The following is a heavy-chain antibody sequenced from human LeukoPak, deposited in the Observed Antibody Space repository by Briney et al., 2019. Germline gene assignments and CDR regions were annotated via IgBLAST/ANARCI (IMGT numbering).Heavy chain of an antibody. CDR3: ASRRYYGSGSYRFDP. CDR1: GGTFSSYA. V-gene: IGHV1-69*13. Sequence: SVKVSCKASGGTFSSYAISWVRQAPGQGLEWMGGIIPIFGTANYAQKFQGRVTITADESTSTAYMELSSLRSEDTAVYYCASRRYYGSGSYRFDPWGQGTLVTVSS. J-gene: IGHJ5*02. D-gene: IGHD3-10*01. CDR2: IIPIFGTA.